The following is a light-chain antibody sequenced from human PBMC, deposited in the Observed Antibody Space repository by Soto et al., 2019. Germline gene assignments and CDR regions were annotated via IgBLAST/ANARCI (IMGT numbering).Light chain of an antibody. CDR1: QSISTW. CDR2: DAS. J-gene: IGKJ1*01. V-gene: IGKV1-5*01. CDR3: QQYSNYWRT. Sequence: DIQMTQSPSTLSASVGDRVTITCRASQSISTWLAWYQQKPGKAPNLLIYDASSLESGVPSRFSGSGSRTEFTLTISSLQPDDFATYYCQQYSNYWRTFGQGTKVEIK.